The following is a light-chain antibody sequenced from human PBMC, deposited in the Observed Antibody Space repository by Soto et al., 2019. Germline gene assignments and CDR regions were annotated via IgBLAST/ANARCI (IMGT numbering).Light chain of an antibody. CDR3: QQRYSTPRT. CDR1: QSISSY. Sequence: DIQMTQSPSSLSVSVGDRATITCRASQSISSYLNWYQQKPGQAPKLLIYAASSLQSGVPSRFSGSGSGTDFTLTISSLQPEDFATYYCQQRYSTPRTFGQGTKVEIK. J-gene: IGKJ1*01. CDR2: AAS. V-gene: IGKV1-39*01.